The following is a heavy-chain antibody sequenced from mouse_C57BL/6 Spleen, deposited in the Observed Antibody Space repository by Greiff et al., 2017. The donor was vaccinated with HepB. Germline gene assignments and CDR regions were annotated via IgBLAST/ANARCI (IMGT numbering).Heavy chain of an antibody. Sequence: VQLQQSGAELVRPGTSVKVSCKASGYAFTNYLIEWVKQRPGQGLEWIGVINPGSGGTNYNEKFKGKATLTADKSSSTAYMQLSSLTSEDSAVYFCARWDYDGADYWGQGTSVTVSS. J-gene: IGHJ4*01. CDR1: GYAFTNYL. CDR2: INPGSGGT. D-gene: IGHD2-4*01. CDR3: ARWDYDGADY. V-gene: IGHV1-54*01.